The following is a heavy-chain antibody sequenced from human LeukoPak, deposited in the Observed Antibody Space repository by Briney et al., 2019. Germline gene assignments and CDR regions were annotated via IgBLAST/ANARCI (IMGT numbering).Heavy chain of an antibody. J-gene: IGHJ3*02. D-gene: IGHD3-16*02. CDR3: ARVPREIASI. Sequence: GASVKVSCEASGYTFTSYDINWVRQATGQGLEWIGYMNPASGNTGYAQKFQGRVTMTTDTSISTAYMELSSLRSEDTAVYYCARVPREIASIWGQGTMVTVSS. V-gene: IGHV1-8*01. CDR2: MNPASGNT. CDR1: GYTFTSYD.